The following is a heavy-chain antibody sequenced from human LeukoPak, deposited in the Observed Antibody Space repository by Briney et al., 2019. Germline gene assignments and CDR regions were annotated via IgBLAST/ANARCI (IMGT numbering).Heavy chain of an antibody. V-gene: IGHV3-23*01. D-gene: IGHD6-19*01. J-gene: IGHJ4*02. Sequence: GGSLRLSCAASGFTFSSYAMSWVRQAPSKGLEWVSAISGSGGSTYYADSVKGRFTISRDNSKNTLYLQMNSLRAEDTAVYYCAKDSSGWYYFDYWGQGTLVTVSS. CDR3: AKDSSGWYYFDY. CDR1: GFTFSSYA. CDR2: ISGSGGST.